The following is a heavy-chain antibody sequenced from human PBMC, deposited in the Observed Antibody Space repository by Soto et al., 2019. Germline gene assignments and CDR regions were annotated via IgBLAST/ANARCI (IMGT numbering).Heavy chain of an antibody. D-gene: IGHD4-17*01. CDR3: ASDLGVTTSKGDSLFDR. Sequence: ASVKVSCKSSGYTFSSYYMHWVRQAPGQGLEWMGWINPNSGGTNYAQKFQGRVTMTRDTFISTAYMEVSNLRSDDTVVYFCASDLGVTTSKGDSLFDRWGKGTVVTVCS. CDR2: INPNSGGT. V-gene: IGHV1-2*02. J-gene: IGHJ1*01. CDR1: GYTFSSYY.